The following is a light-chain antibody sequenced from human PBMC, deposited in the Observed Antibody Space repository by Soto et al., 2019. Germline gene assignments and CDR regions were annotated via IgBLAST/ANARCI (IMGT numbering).Light chain of an antibody. J-gene: IGLJ2*01. CDR1: TSNIGAGYD. Sequence: QSVLTQPPSVSGAPGQRVTISCTGSTSNIGAGYDVHWYQQLPGTAPKLLIYVNSNRPSGVPDRFSGSKSGTSASLAITGRQAEDEADYYCQSYDSSLSGWLFGGGTKLTVL. CDR2: VNS. CDR3: QSYDSSLSGWL. V-gene: IGLV1-40*01.